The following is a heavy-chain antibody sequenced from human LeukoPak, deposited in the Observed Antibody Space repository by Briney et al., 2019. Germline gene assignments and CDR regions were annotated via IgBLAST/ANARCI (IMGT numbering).Heavy chain of an antibody. CDR3: ARGSFGVFDY. V-gene: IGHV3-48*02. CDR1: GFTSTDYS. CDR2: MNSDGSHI. Sequence: PGGSLRLSCAASGFTSTDYSMNRVRQAPGKGLEWVSSMNSDGSHIYHAGSVEGRFTISRDNARNSLYLQMNGLRDEDTAVYYCARGSFGVFDYWGQGILVTVSS. J-gene: IGHJ4*02. D-gene: IGHD3-10*01.